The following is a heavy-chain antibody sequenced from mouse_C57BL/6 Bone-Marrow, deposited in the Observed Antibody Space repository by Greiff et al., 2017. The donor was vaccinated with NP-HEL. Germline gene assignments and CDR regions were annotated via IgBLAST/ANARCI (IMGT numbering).Heavy chain of an antibody. D-gene: IGHD2-3*01. CDR2: ISYSGST. J-gene: IGHJ4*01. CDR3: ARSYDGYNDYAMDY. V-gene: IGHV3-8*01. CDR1: GYSITSDY. Sequence: EVQLQESGPGLAKPSQTLSLTCSVTGYSITSDYWNWIRKFPGNKLEYMGYISYSGSTSYNPSLNSRISITRETSKNQYYLQLNSVTTEDTATDYCARSYDGYNDYAMDYWGQGTSVTVSS.